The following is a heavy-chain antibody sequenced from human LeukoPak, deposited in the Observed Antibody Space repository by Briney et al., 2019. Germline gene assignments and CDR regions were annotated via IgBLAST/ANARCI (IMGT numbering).Heavy chain of an antibody. CDR2: ISASGGRT. D-gene: IGHD2-21*01. J-gene: IGHJ3*02. V-gene: IGHV3-23*01. CDR1: GFIFSNYA. Sequence: GGSLGLSCEGSGFIFSNYAMSWVRQAPGKGPEWVSGISASGGRTHYADSVKGRFIISRDSSKNTVLLQMNSLRVEDTALYYCGKDPNGDWVGGFDIWGQGTMVTVSS. CDR3: GKDPNGDWVGGFDI.